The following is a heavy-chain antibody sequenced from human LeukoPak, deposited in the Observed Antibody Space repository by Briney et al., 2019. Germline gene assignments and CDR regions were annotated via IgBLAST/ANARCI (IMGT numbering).Heavy chain of an antibody. CDR1: GYTFTSYD. J-gene: IGHJ5*02. CDR3: ARVLLWFGESERWFDP. CDR2: MNPNSGNT. Sequence: GASVKVSCKASGYTFTSYDINWVRQATGQGLEWMGWMNPNSGNTGYAQKFQGRVTMTRNTSISTAYMELSSLRSEDTAVYHCARVLLWFGESERWFDPWGQGTLVTVSS. D-gene: IGHD3-10*01. V-gene: IGHV1-8*01.